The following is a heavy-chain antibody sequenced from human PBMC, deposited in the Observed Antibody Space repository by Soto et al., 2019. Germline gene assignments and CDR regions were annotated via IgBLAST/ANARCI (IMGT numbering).Heavy chain of an antibody. Sequence: GGSLRLSCAASGFTFSSYWMSWVRQAPGKGLEWVANIKQDGSEKYYVDSVKGRFTISRDNAKNSLYLQMNSLRAEDTAVYYCARELEEAVAGVWNPWDYYYYYMDVWGKGTTVTVSS. CDR2: IKQDGSEK. CDR3: ARELEEAVAGVWNPWDYYYYYMDV. J-gene: IGHJ6*03. CDR1: GFTFSSYW. V-gene: IGHV3-7*01. D-gene: IGHD6-19*01.